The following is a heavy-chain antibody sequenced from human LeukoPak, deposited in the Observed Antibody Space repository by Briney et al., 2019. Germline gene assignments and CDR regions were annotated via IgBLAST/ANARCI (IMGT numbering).Heavy chain of an antibody. D-gene: IGHD1-26*01. CDR1: GYTFTSYC. CDR3: ARGGYSGSSNWFDP. V-gene: IGHV1-18*01. J-gene: IGHJ5*02. CDR2: ISANNGNT. Sequence: ASVKVSCKASGYTFTSYCIHWVRQAPGQGLEWMGWISANNGNTNYAQKLQGRVTMTTDTSTSTDYMELKSLSSEETAVYYCARGGYSGSSNWFDPWGQGTLVTVSS.